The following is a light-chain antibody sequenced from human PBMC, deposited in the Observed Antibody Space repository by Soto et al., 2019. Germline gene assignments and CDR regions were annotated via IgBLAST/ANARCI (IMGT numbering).Light chain of an antibody. V-gene: IGKV1-39*01. CDR1: QSISSY. CDR3: QQSYNTPPT. CDR2: AAS. Sequence: DIQMTQSPSSLSASVGDRVTITCRASQSISSYLNWYQQKPGKAPNLLIYAASSLQSGVPSRFTGSGSGTDFTLTISSLQPDDFATYYCQQSYNTPPTFGQGTRVEIK. J-gene: IGKJ1*01.